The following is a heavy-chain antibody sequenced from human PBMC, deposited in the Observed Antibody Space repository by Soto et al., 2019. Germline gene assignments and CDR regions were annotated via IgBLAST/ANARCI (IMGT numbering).Heavy chain of an antibody. CDR2: FDPEDGET. D-gene: IGHD6-6*01. V-gene: IGHV1-24*01. Sequence: GASVKVSCKVSGYTLTELSMHWVRQAPGKGLEWMGGFDPEDGETIYAQKFQGQVTISADKSISTAYLQWSSLKASDTAMYYCARQGDSSSQNFDYWGQGTLVTVSS. CDR1: GYTLTELS. J-gene: IGHJ4*02. CDR3: ARQGDSSSQNFDY.